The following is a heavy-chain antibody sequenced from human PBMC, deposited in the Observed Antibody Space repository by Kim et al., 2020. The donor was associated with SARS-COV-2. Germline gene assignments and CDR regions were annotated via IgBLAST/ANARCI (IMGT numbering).Heavy chain of an antibody. J-gene: IGHJ6*02. Sequence: GGSLRLSCAASGFTFSSYGMHWVRQAPGKGLEWVAVISYDGSNKYYADSVKGRFTISRDNSKNTLYLQMNSLRAEDTAVYYCANNLIEQWLLPYYYYGMDVWGQGTTVTVSS. CDR3: ANNLIEQWLLPYYYYGMDV. CDR1: GFTFSSYG. V-gene: IGHV3-30*18. D-gene: IGHD6-19*01. CDR2: ISYDGSNK.